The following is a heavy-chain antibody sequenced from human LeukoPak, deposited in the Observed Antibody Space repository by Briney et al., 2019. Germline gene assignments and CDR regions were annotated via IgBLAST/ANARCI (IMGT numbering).Heavy chain of an antibody. CDR2: ISAYNGNT. Sequence: ASVKVSCKASGYTFTSYGISWVRQAPGQGLEWMGWISAYNGNTNYAQKLQGRVTMTTDTSTSTAYMELRSLRSDDTAVYYCARGGSQERCYCYYYMDVWGKGTTVTVSS. D-gene: IGHD1-26*01. CDR1: GYTFTSYG. J-gene: IGHJ6*03. CDR3: ARGGSQERCYCYYYMDV. V-gene: IGHV1-18*01.